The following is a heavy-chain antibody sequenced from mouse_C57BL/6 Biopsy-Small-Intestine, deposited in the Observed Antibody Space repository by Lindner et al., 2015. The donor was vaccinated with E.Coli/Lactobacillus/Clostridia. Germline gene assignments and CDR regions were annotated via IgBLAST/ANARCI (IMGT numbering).Heavy chain of an antibody. CDR3: ARWGYGSGGWFAY. V-gene: IGHV1-81*01. CDR2: IYPRSVNT. D-gene: IGHD1-1*01. Sequence: QLQESGAELARPGASVKLSCKASGYTFTSSGISWVKQRTGQGLEWIGEIYPRSVNTYYNEKFKGKATLTADKSSSTAYMELRSLTSEDSAVYFCARWGYGSGGWFAYWGQGTLVTVSA. CDR1: GYTFTSSG. J-gene: IGHJ3*01.